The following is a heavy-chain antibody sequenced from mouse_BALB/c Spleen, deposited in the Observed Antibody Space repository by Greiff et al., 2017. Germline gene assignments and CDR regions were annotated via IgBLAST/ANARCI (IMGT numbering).Heavy chain of an antibody. J-gene: IGHJ2*01. D-gene: IGHD3-1*01. V-gene: IGHV7-3*02. CDR3: ARDAGAYFDY. CDR1: GFTFTDYY. CDR2: IRNKANGYTT. Sequence: EVHLVESGGGLVQPGGSLRLSCATSGFTFTDYYMSWVRQPPGKALEWLGFIRNKANGYTTEYSASVKGRFTISRDNSQSILYLQMNTLRAEDSATYYCARDAGAYFDYWGQGTTLTVSS.